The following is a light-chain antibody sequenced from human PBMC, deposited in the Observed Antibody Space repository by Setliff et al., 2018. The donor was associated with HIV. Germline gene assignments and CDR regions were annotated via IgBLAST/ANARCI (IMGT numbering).Light chain of an antibody. CDR3: SSYTSSSTYA. J-gene: IGLJ1*01. V-gene: IGLV2-14*01. Sequence: QSALAQPASVSGSPGQSITISCTGTSSDVGAYNYVSWYQQHPGKAPKLMIYDVSKRPSGVPNRFSGSKSGNTASLTISGLQAEDEADYYCSSYTSSSTYAFGTGTKVTVL. CDR2: DVS. CDR1: SSDVGAYNY.